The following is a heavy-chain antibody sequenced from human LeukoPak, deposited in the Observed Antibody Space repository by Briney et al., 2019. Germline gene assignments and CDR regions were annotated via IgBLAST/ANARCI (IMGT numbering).Heavy chain of an antibody. J-gene: IGHJ4*02. CDR2: ISSSSSYI. Sequence: TGGSLRLSCAASGFTFSSYSMNWVRQAPGKGLEWVSSISSSSSYIYYADSVKGRFTTSRDNAKNSLYLQMNSLRAEDTAVYYCARGTNEWLFWSESPSQADYWGQGTLVTVSS. CDR1: GFTFSSYS. CDR3: ARGTNEWLFWSESPSQADY. V-gene: IGHV3-21*01. D-gene: IGHD3-3*01.